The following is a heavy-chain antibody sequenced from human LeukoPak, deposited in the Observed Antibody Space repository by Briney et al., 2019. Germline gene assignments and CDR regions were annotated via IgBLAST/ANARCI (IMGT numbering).Heavy chain of an antibody. V-gene: IGHV3-30*03. CDR1: GFTFSSYG. D-gene: IGHD6-13*01. Sequence: GGSLRLSCAASGFTFSSYGMHWVRQAPGKGLEWVAVISYDGSNKYYVDSVKGRFTISRDNSKNTLYLQMNSLRAEDTAVYYCARTPPYSSSWFTFDYWGQGTLVTVSS. J-gene: IGHJ4*02. CDR2: ISYDGSNK. CDR3: ARTPPYSSSWFTFDY.